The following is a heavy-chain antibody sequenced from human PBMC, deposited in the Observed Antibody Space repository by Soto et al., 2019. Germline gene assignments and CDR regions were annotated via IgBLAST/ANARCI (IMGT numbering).Heavy chain of an antibody. D-gene: IGHD5-12*01. CDR3: ARGRRDGYNFLGLDY. CDR1: GFTFSSYG. Sequence: GGSLRLSCAASGFTFSSYGMHWVRQAPGKGLEWVAVIWYDGSNKYYADSVKGRFTISRDNSKNTLYLQMNSLRAEDTAVYYCARGRRDGYNFLGLDYWGQGTLVTVSS. J-gene: IGHJ4*02. CDR2: IWYDGSNK. V-gene: IGHV3-33*01.